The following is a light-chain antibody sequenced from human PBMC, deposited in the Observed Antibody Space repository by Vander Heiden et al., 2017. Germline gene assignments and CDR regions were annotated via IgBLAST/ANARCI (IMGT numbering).Light chain of an antibody. CDR1: SSNIGAGSD. Sequence: QSVLTQPPSVSGAPGQRVTISCTGSSSNIGAGSDVHWYQHLPGTAPKLLICANTNRPSGVPDRFSGSESGTSASLAITGLQAEDEADYYCQSYDSRGFVFGTGTKVAVL. CDR2: ANT. J-gene: IGLJ1*01. V-gene: IGLV1-40*01. CDR3: QSYDSRGFV.